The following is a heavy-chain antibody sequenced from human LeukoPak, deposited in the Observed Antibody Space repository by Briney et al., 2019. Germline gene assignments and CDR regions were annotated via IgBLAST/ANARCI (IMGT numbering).Heavy chain of an antibody. CDR2: IKQDGSEK. D-gene: IGHD3-16*01. CDR1: GFTFSSYW. J-gene: IGHJ4*02. Sequence: PGGSLRLSCAASGFTFSSYWMSWVRQAPGKGLEWVANIKQDGSEKYYVDSVKGRFTISRDNAKNSLYLQMNSLRAEDTAVYYCASPGARHGSFREFDYWGQGTLVTVSS. V-gene: IGHV3-7*01. CDR3: ASPGARHGSFREFDY.